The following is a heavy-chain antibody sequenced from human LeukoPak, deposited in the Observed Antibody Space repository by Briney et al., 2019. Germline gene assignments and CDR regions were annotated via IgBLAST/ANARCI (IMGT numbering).Heavy chain of an antibody. V-gene: IGHV3-9*01. D-gene: IGHD1-14*01. CDR3: AKALYPYNLLMVGNSFDY. J-gene: IGHJ4*02. CDR1: GFTFDDYA. CDR2: ISWNSGSI. Sequence: PGGSLRLSCAASGFTFDDYAMHWVRQAPGKGLEWVSGISWNSGSIGYADSVKGRFTISRDNAKNSLYLQMNSLRAEDTALYYCAKALYPYNLLMVGNSFDYWGQGTLVTVSS.